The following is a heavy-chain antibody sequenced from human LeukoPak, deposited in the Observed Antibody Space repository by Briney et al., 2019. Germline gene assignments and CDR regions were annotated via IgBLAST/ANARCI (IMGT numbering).Heavy chain of an antibody. CDR3: ARDQGPPWQLFDY. V-gene: IGHV4-61*02. D-gene: IGHD6-13*01. CDR2: IYTSGST. J-gene: IGHJ4*02. CDR1: GGPISSGSYT. Sequence: PSETLSLTCTVSGGPISSGSYTWSWIRQPPGKRLEWIGRIYTSGSTNYNPSLKSRVTISVDTSKNQFSLKLSSVTAADTAVYYCARDQGPPWQLFDYWGQGTLVTVSS.